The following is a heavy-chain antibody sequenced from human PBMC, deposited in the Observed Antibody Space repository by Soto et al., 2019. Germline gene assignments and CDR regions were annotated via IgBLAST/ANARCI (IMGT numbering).Heavy chain of an antibody. J-gene: IGHJ6*02. V-gene: IGHV4-39*01. Sequence: SEPLCLPYTFSGGAISSSSDFWVWVRQPPAKGLDWIGSHYYSGGTYYNPSIKSRVTISADTSKNRLSLKLSSVNAADTAVYYCARLRADMVTKHYYSYYGMDVWGQWTTVT. CDR3: ARLRADMVTKHYYSYYGMDV. D-gene: IGHD5-18*01. CDR1: GGAISSSSDF. CDR2: HYYSGGT.